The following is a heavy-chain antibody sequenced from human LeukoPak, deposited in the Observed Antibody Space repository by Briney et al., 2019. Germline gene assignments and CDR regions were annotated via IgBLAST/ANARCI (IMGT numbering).Heavy chain of an antibody. D-gene: IGHD2-2*01. Sequence: SETLXLTCAVYGGSFSGYYWSWIRQPPGKGLEWIGEINHSGSTNYNPSLKSRVTISVDTSKNQFSLKLTSVPAADTAVYYCARRFRGTSPIRPWGQGTLVTVSS. CDR1: GGSFSGYY. J-gene: IGHJ5*02. CDR2: INHSGST. CDR3: ARRFRGTSPIRP. V-gene: IGHV4-34*01.